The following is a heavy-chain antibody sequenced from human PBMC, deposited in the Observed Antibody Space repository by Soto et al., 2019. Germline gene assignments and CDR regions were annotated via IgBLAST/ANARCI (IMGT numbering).Heavy chain of an antibody. Sequence: XTLSCACSVSGVPLGTYFWTWIRQTPGVGLDVIAHSYGGYAHYIPSLQSRIGVSTDTSKNHFSLQLKSVTAAHTAVSFCARARGFGDFPRRVDPWGQGSLVTVSS. CDR2: SYGGYA. V-gene: IGHV4-4*09. D-gene: IGHD4-17*01. J-gene: IGHJ5*02. CDR1: GVPLGTYF. CDR3: ARARGFGDFPRRVDP.